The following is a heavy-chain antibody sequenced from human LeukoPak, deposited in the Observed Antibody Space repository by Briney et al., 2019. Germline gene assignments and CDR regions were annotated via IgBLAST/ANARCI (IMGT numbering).Heavy chain of an antibody. CDR2: IYYRGNT. CDR1: GGSISSSSYY. Sequence: PSETLSLTCTVSGGSISSSSYYWGWIRQPPGKGLEWIGSIYYRGNTYYNPSLKSRVTLFVDTSKNQFSLKLTSVTAADTAIYYCARRKVAAEIDFWGQGTLVTVSS. V-gene: IGHV4-39*01. CDR3: ARRKVAAEIDF. D-gene: IGHD6-13*01. J-gene: IGHJ4*02.